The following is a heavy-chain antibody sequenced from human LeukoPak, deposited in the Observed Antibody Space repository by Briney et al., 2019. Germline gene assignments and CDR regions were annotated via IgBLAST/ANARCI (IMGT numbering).Heavy chain of an antibody. D-gene: IGHD3-9*01. CDR2: ITSSSASM. Sequence: GGSLRLSCAASGFTLSTYAMSWVRQAPGKGLEWVSSITSSSASMYYADSVKGRFTISRDNAKNSLYLQMNSLRAEDTAVYYCARTYYDILTAYNPYFDYWGQGTLVTVSS. CDR1: GFTLSTYA. V-gene: IGHV3-21*01. J-gene: IGHJ4*02. CDR3: ARTYYDILTAYNPYFDY.